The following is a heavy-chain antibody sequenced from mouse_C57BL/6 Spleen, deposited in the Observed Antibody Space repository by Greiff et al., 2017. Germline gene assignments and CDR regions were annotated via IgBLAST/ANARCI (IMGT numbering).Heavy chain of an antibody. CDR2: IWWDDDK. CDR3: ALIPSYYYGSSYYAMDY. D-gene: IGHD1-1*01. J-gene: IGHJ4*01. CDR1: GFSLSTFGMG. Sequence: QVQLQQSGPGILQPSQTLSLTCSFSGFSLSTFGMGVGWIRQPSGKGLEWLAHIWWDDDKYYNPALKSRLPISKDTSKNQVFLKLANVDTADTATYYCALIPSYYYGSSYYAMDYWGQGTSVTVSS. V-gene: IGHV8-8*01.